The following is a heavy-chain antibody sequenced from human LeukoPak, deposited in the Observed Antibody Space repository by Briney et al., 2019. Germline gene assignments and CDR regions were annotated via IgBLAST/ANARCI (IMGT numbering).Heavy chain of an antibody. V-gene: IGHV3-21*01. CDR3: ARAEYSSSWSYVYYFDN. J-gene: IGHJ4*02. CDR1: GFTFSDYS. CDR2: VSASSGHI. Sequence: GGSLRLSCAASGFTFSDYSMNWVRQAPGKGLEWVSSVSASSGHIHYADSAKGRFTNSRDNAKNSLHLQMNSLRAEDTAVYYCARAEYSSSWSYVYYFDNWGQGPLVTVSS. D-gene: IGHD6-13*01.